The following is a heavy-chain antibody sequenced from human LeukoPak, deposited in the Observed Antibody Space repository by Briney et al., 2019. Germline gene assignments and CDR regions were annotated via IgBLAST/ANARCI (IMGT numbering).Heavy chain of an antibody. CDR3: ARGRDLLPTPDFDY. CDR1: GFTVSSNY. J-gene: IGHJ4*02. D-gene: IGHD1-26*01. Sequence: GGSLRLSCAVSGFTVSSNYMTWVRQAPGKGLEWVSVIYSDGKTYHADSVKGRFTISRDNSKNTLHLQMNSLRAEDTAVYYCARGRDLLPTPDFDYWGQGTLVTVSS. V-gene: IGHV3-66*01. CDR2: IYSDGKT.